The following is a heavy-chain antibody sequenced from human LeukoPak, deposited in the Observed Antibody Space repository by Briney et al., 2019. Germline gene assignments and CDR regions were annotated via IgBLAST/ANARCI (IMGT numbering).Heavy chain of an antibody. Sequence: PGGSLRLSCAASGFTFSSYAMSWVRQAPGKGLEWVAVISYDGSNKYYADSVKGRFTISRDNSKNTLYLQMNSLRAEDTAVYYCAKDRVSYTKAYFDYWGQGTLVTVSS. CDR3: AKDRVSYTKAYFDY. CDR1: GFTFSSYA. V-gene: IGHV3-30-3*01. CDR2: ISYDGSNK. D-gene: IGHD1-26*01. J-gene: IGHJ4*02.